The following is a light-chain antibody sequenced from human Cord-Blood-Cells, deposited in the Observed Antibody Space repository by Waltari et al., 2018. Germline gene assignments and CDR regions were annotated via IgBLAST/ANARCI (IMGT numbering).Light chain of an antibody. Sequence: QSALTQPASVSGSPGQSITISCTGTSSDVGSYNLVSWYQQHPGKAPKLMIYEGRKRPSGFPNRFSGSKSGNTAALTISGLQAEDEADYYCCSYAGSSTWVFGGGSKLTVL. CDR3: CSYAGSSTWV. V-gene: IGLV2-23*01. CDR1: SSDVGSYNL. CDR2: EGR. J-gene: IGLJ3*02.